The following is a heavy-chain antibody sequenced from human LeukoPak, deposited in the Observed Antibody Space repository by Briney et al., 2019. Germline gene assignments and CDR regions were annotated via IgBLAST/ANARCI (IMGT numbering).Heavy chain of an antibody. Sequence: KASGTLSLTCTVSGGSISSYYWSWIRQPPGKGLEWIGFISNSGSTNYNPSLKSRVTISTDTSKNQFSLKLSSVTAADTAVYYCARSPTGYRFDYWGQGTLVTVSS. CDR1: GGSISSYY. CDR3: ARSPTGYRFDY. V-gene: IGHV4-59*01. D-gene: IGHD3-9*01. CDR2: ISNSGST. J-gene: IGHJ4*02.